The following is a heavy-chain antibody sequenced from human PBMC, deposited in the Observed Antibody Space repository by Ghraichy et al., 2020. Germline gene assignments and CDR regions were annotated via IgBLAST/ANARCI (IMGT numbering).Heavy chain of an antibody. J-gene: IGHJ4*02. CDR2: IYYSGST. D-gene: IGHD6-19*01. CDR1: GGSFSTSGYF. V-gene: IGHV4-31*03. Sequence: SETLSLTCTVSGGSFSTSGYFWSWFRQHPGKGREWIGYIYYSGSTYYNPSLKSRLSLSVDTSNDRFSLEFTSVSAADTAVYYCARGSGWLLGYFDYWGQGTLVTVSS. CDR3: ARGSGWLLGYFDY.